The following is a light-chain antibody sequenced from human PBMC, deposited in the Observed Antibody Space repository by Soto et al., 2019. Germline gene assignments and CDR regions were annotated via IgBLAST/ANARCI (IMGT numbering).Light chain of an antibody. Sequence: QSALTQPASVSGSPGQSITISCTGTSSDVGAYNFVSWYQHYPDKAPKVVIYDVANRPSGVSYRFPASKSGNTASLTISGLQAEDEADYYCMSFTSSNTYVFGTGTKVTVL. CDR1: SSDVGAYNF. V-gene: IGLV2-14*03. CDR2: DVA. J-gene: IGLJ1*01. CDR3: MSFTSSNTYV.